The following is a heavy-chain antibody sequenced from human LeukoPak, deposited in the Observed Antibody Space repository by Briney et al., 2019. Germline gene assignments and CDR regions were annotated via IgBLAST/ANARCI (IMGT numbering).Heavy chain of an antibody. Sequence: KPGGSLRLSCAASGFTFSSYSMNWVRQAPGKGLEWVSSISSSSSYIYYADSVKGRFTISRDNAKNSLYLQMNSLRAEDTAVYYCARASPKGTISYGYFDLWGRGTLVTVSS. CDR3: ARASPKGTISYGYFDL. CDR2: ISSSSSYI. V-gene: IGHV3-21*01. D-gene: IGHD2-8*01. J-gene: IGHJ2*01. CDR1: GFTFSSYS.